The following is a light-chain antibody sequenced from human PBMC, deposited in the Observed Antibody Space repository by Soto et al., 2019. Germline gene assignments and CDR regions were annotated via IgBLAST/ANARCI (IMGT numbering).Light chain of an antibody. V-gene: IGLV8-61*01. CDR3: VLYMGDGTVV. Sequence: QTVVTQEPSFSVSPGGTVTLTCGLSSGSVTSSYNPSWYQQTPGQAPRTLIYSTKTRSPGVPDRFSGSILENKAALTITGAQADDEGDYYCVLYMGDGTVVFGGGTQLTVL. J-gene: IGLJ2*01. CDR2: STK. CDR1: SGSVTSSYN.